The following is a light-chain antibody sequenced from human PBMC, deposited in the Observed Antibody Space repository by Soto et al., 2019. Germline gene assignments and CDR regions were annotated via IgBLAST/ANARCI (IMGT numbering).Light chain of an antibody. CDR1: QSVNTN. Sequence: TVMTQSPATLSVSPGDRVILSCRASQSVNTNLVWYQQKPGQGPRLLVYGASTRATGIPARFSGSGSGTEFALTISSLQSEDFAVYHCQQYHNWPPAFGQGTKVEMK. CDR3: QQYHNWPPA. V-gene: IGKV3-15*01. CDR2: GAS. J-gene: IGKJ1*01.